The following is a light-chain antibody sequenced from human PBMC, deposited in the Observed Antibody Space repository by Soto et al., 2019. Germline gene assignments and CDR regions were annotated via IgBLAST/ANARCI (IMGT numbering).Light chain of an antibody. CDR3: QQYDRASWT. Sequence: DIQMTQSPSTLSASVGDRVIITCRASQSISSWLAWYQQKPGKAPDLLIYRASTLKTGIPSRFSGSGSGTEFTLPISNLQPDDVATYYCQQYDRASWTFGPGTKVEIK. V-gene: IGKV1-5*03. CDR2: RAS. J-gene: IGKJ1*01. CDR1: QSISSW.